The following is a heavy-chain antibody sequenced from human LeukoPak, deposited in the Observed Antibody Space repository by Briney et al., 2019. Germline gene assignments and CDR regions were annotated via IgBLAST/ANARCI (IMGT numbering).Heavy chain of an antibody. CDR3: ARGITIFGVVIQVGFDP. V-gene: IGHV4-39*07. CDR2: IYYSGST. Sequence: SETLSLTCTVSGGSISSSSYYWGWIRQPPGKGLEWIGSIYYSGSTYYNPSLKSRVTISVDTSKNQFSLKLSSVTAADTAVYYCARGITIFGVVIQVGFDPWGQGTLVTVSS. J-gene: IGHJ5*02. D-gene: IGHD3-3*01. CDR1: GGSISSSSYY.